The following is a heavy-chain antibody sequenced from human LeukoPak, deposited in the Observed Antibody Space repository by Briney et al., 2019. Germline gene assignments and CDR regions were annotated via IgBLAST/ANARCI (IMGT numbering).Heavy chain of an antibody. CDR1: GGSISNYF. D-gene: IGHD2-15*01. CDR3: ARYPGSAEYRHYYYMDV. V-gene: IGHV4-59*01. J-gene: IGHJ6*03. Sequence: SETLSLTCTISGGSISNYFWSWIRQPPGKGLESIGYVYNSGSSNYNPSLKSRVTISVDTSKNQSSLKLSSVTAADTAVYYCARYPGSAEYRHYYYMDVWGKGTTVTVSS. CDR2: VYNSGSS.